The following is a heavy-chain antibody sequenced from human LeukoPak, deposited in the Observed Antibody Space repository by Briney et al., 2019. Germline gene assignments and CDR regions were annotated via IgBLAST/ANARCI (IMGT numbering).Heavy chain of an antibody. CDR1: GFTFSGYA. V-gene: IGHV3-23*01. Sequence: GGSLRLSCATSGFTFSGYAMSWVRQAPGKGLEWVSTITGSGGTTYYADSVKGRFTISRGNAKNSLFLQMNSLRDEDTAVYYCASRDYFDYWGQGTLVTVSS. CDR2: ITGSGGTT. CDR3: ASRDYFDY. J-gene: IGHJ4*02.